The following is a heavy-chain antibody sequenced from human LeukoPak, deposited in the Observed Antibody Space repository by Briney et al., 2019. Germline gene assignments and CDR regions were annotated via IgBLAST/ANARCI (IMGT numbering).Heavy chain of an antibody. Sequence: PSETLSLTCAVYGGSFSGYYWSWIRQPPGKGLEWIGSIYYSGSTYYNPSLKSRVTISVDTSKNQFSLKLSSVTAADTAVYYCARTHRNWYSSSWYLDYWGQGTLVTVSS. D-gene: IGHD6-13*01. CDR2: IYYSGST. V-gene: IGHV4-34*01. CDR3: ARTHRNWYSSSWYLDY. J-gene: IGHJ4*02. CDR1: GGSFSGYY.